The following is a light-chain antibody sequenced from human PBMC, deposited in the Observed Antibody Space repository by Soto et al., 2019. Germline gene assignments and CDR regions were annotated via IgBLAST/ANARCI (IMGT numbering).Light chain of an antibody. J-gene: IGKJ4*01. CDR1: LNINNF. CDR3: QQRRNWPIT. CDR2: DAS. V-gene: IGKV3-11*01. Sequence: EIVLTQSPATLSLSPGERATLSCRASLNINNFLAWYQQRPGQVPRLLIYDASNRATGVPARFSGSGSGTDFTLTISNLEPEDFAVYYGQQRRNWPITFGGGTKVEIK.